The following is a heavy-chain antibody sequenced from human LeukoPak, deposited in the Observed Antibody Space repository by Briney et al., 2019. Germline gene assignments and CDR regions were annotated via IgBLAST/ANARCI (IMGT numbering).Heavy chain of an antibody. J-gene: IGHJ5*02. D-gene: IGHD1-1*01. CDR1: GGSISSYY. Sequence: RPSETLSLTCTVSGGSISSYYWSWIRQPPGKGLEWIGYIYYSGSTNYNPSLKSQVSISIDTSKNQFSLKLTSVTAADTAVYYCARPVPSRLGWFDPWGQGTLVTVSS. CDR2: IYYSGST. CDR3: ARPVPSRLGWFDP. V-gene: IGHV4-59*08.